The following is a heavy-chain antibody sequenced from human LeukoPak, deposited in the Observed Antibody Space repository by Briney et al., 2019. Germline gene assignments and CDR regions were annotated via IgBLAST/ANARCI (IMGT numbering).Heavy chain of an antibody. J-gene: IGHJ6*02. CDR2: IIPILGIA. CDR1: GGTFSSYA. CDR3: ARDPDPYDSSGYYYYYGMDV. Sequence: GASVKVSCKASGGTFSSYAISWVRQAPGQGLEWMGRIIPILGIANYAQKFQGRVTITADKSTSTAYMELSSLRSEDTAVYYCARDPDPYDSSGYYYYYGMDVWGQGTTVTVSS. V-gene: IGHV1-69*04. D-gene: IGHD3-22*01.